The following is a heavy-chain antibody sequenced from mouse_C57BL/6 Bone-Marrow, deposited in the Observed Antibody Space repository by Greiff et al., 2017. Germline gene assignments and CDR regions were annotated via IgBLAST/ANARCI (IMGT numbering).Heavy chain of an antibody. Sequence: VQLQQSGAELVRPGASVKLSCTASGFHIQDDYMHWVKQRPEQGLEWIGWIDPENGDTEYASKFQGKATITADTSSNTAYLQLSSLTSEDTAVYYCTTAFYDYDHLTFANWGQGALVTVSA. J-gene: IGHJ3*01. D-gene: IGHD2-4*01. V-gene: IGHV14-4*01. CDR1: GFHIQDDY. CDR3: TTAFYDYDHLTFAN. CDR2: IDPENGDT.